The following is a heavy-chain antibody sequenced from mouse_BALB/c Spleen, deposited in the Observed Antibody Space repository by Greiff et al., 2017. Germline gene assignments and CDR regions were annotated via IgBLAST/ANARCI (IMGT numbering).Heavy chain of an antibody. CDR1: GYAFTNYL. D-gene: IGHD2-1*01. J-gene: IGHJ4*01. Sequence: VKLVESGAELVRPGTSVKVSCKASGYAFTNYLIEWVKQRPGQGLEWIGVINPGSGGTNYNEKFKGKATLTADKSSSTAYMQLSSLTSDDSAVYFCASVYYGNRGYAMDYWGQGTSVTVSS. CDR2: INPGSGGT. V-gene: IGHV1-54*03. CDR3: ASVYYGNRGYAMDY.